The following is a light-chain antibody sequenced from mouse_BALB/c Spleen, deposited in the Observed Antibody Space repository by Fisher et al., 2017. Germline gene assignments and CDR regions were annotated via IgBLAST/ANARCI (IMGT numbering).Light chain of an antibody. CDR2: RTS. Sequence: DIVLTQTPAIMAASLGQKVTMTCSASSSVSSSYLHWYQQKSGASPKPLIHRTSNLASGVPARFSGSGSGTSYSLTISSVEAEDDATYYCQQWSGYPLTFGAGTKLELK. J-gene: IGKJ5*01. CDR1: SSVSSSY. V-gene: IGKV4-58*01. CDR3: QQWSGYPLT.